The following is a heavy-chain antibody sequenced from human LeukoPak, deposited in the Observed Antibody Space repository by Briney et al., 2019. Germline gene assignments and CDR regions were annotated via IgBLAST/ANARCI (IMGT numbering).Heavy chain of an antibody. D-gene: IGHD5-18*01. Sequence: SGTLSLTCGVSGGSISSNNWWSWVRQPPGQGLEWIGEIYHSGGANYNPSLKSRVTISVDKSKNQLSLKLISVTAADTAVYYCARDVGTALVTGDYWGQGTLVTVSS. CDR2: IYHSGGA. CDR1: GGSISSNNW. J-gene: IGHJ4*02. CDR3: ARDVGTALVTGDY. V-gene: IGHV4-4*02.